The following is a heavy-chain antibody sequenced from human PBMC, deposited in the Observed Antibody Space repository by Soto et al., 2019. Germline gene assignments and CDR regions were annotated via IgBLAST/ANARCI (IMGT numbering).Heavy chain of an antibody. CDR2: INAGNGNT. V-gene: IGHV1-3*05. CDR3: ARAWVVVTAPDY. D-gene: IGHD2-21*02. CDR1: GYTFTSYA. Sequence: QVQLVQSGAEEKKPGASVKVSCKASGYTFTSYAMHWVRQAPGQRLEWMGWINAGNGNTKYSQKFQGRVTITRDTSASTAYMERSSLRSDDTAVYYCARAWVVVTAPDYWGQGTLVTVSS. J-gene: IGHJ4*02.